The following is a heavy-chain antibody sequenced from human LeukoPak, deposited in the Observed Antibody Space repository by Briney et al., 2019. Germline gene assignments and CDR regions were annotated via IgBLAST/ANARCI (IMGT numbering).Heavy chain of an antibody. CDR2: ISGGGGT. J-gene: IGHJ4*02. V-gene: IGHV3-23*01. CDR3: AKDRGYCSGGTCYQFDY. D-gene: IGHD2-15*01. Sequence: PGGSLRLSCAASGFTFSNYAMTWVRQAPGKGLEWVSGISGGGGTYFADSVKGRFIISRDNSKNTLYLQMNSLRAEDTALYYCAKDRGYCSGGTCYQFDYWGQGTPVTVSS. CDR1: GFTFSNYA.